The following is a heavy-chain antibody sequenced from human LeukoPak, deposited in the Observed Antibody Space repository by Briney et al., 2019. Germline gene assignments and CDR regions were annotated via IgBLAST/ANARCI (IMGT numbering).Heavy chain of an antibody. V-gene: IGHV3-23*01. CDR2: IGASGEST. Sequence: GGSLRLSCAASGFTFSVAAMTWVRQAPGKGLEWVSLIGASGESTYYADSVKGRFTISRDNSKNTLSLQMNSLRVEGTAMYFCAKDIQLSTWGLGTMVTVSS. D-gene: IGHD5-24*01. CDR3: AKDIQLST. CDR1: GFTFSVAA. J-gene: IGHJ3*01.